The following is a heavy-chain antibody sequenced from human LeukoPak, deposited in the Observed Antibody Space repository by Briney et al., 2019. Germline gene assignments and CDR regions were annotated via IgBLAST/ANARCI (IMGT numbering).Heavy chain of an antibody. CDR1: GASISSGGYY. D-gene: IGHD3-3*01. J-gene: IGHJ5*02. Sequence: SETLSLTCTVSGASISSGGYYWSWIRQPPGKGLEWIGYIYYSGSTNYNPSLKSRVTISVDTSKNQFSLKLSSVTAADTAVYYCARGGTSYDFWSGYYFAHIPGFDPWGQGTLVTVSS. CDR2: IYYSGST. V-gene: IGHV4-61*08. CDR3: ARGGTSYDFWSGYYFAHIPGFDP.